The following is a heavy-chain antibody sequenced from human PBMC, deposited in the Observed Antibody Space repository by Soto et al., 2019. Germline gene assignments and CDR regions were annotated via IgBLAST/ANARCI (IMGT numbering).Heavy chain of an antibody. CDR2: IIPIFGTA. J-gene: IGHJ5*02. Sequence: QVQLVQSGAEVKKPGSSVKVSCKASGGTFSSYAISWVRQAPGQGLEWMGGIIPIFGTANYAQKFQGRVTITADESTRTAYMEPSSLRSEDTAVYYCARDSPDGPIVGATRGLFDPWGQGTLVSVSS. CDR3: ARDSPDGPIVGATRGLFDP. CDR1: GGTFSSYA. D-gene: IGHD1-26*01. V-gene: IGHV1-69*01.